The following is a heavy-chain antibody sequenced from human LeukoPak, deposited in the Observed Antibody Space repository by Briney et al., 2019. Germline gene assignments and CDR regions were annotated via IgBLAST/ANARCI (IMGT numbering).Heavy chain of an antibody. CDR1: GFTFSSYA. J-gene: IGHJ6*04. D-gene: IGHD2-2*01. Sequence: GGSLRLSCAASGFTFSSYAMHWVRQAPGKGLEWVAVISYDGSNKYYADSVKGRFTISRDNSKNTLYLQMNSLRAEDTAVYYCAKDSPDIVVVPAAPPAWGKGTTVTVSS. CDR3: AKDSPDIVVVPAAPPA. V-gene: IGHV3-30*07. CDR2: ISYDGSNK.